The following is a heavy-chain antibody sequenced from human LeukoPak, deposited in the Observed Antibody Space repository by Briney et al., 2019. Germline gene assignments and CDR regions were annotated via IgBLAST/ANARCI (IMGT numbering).Heavy chain of an antibody. CDR2: IIPIFGTA. CDR1: GGTFSSYA. CDR3: ARSAGELSFADPGLGETFDY. D-gene: IGHD3-16*02. Sequence: SVKVSCEASGGTFSSYAISWVRQAPGQGLEWMGRIIPIFGTANYAQKFQGRVTITTDESTSTAYMELSSLRSEDTAVYYCARSAGELSFADPGLGETFDYWGQGTLVTVSS. J-gene: IGHJ4*02. V-gene: IGHV1-69*05.